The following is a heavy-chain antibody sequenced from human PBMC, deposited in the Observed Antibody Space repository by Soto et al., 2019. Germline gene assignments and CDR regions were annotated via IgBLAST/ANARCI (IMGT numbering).Heavy chain of an antibody. V-gene: IGHV3-30-3*01. CDR3: ARDSIRAVAGNYFDY. D-gene: IGHD6-19*01. Sequence: GGSLRLSCAASGFTFSSYAMHWVRQAPGKGLEWVAVISYDGSNKYYADSVKGRFTISRDNSKNTLYLQMNSLRAEDTAVYYCARDSIRAVAGNYFDYSGQATLVTVSS. CDR2: ISYDGSNK. CDR1: GFTFSSYA. J-gene: IGHJ4*02.